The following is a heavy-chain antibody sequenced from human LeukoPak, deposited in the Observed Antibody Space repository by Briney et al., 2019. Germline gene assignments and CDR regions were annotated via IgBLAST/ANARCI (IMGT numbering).Heavy chain of an antibody. V-gene: IGHV3-48*01. CDR3: ANLSPTGEVDY. Sequence: GGSLRLSCAASGFTFSSYSMNWVRQAPGKGLEWVSYISSSSSTIYYADSVKGRFTISRDNSKNTLYLQMNSLRAEDTAVYYCANLSPTGEVDYWGQGTLVTVSS. J-gene: IGHJ4*02. CDR2: ISSSSSTI. CDR1: GFTFSSYS.